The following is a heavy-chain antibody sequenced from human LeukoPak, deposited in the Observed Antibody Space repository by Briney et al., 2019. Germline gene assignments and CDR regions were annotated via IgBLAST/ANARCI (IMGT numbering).Heavy chain of an antibody. CDR1: GYTFTSYY. D-gene: IGHD1-26*01. CDR3: ATDLRTYS. V-gene: IGHV1-46*01. CDR2: INPSGGST. J-gene: IGHJ4*02. Sequence: GASVKVSCKASGYTFTSYYMHWVRQAPGQGLEWMGIINPSGGSTNYAQKFQGRVTMTEDTSTDTAYMELSSLRSEDTAVYYCATDLRTYSWGQGTLVTVSS.